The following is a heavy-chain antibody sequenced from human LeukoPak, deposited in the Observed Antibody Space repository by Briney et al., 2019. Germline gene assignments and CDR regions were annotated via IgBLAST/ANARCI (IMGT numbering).Heavy chain of an antibody. V-gene: IGHV5-51*01. Sequence: GESLEISCKGSGYSFTSYWIGWVRQMPGKGLEWMGIIYPGDSDTRYSPSFQGQVTISADKSISTAYLQWSSLKASDTAMYYCARRGYCGGDCYSEVDYWGQGTLVTVSS. CDR3: ARRGYCGGDCYSEVDY. J-gene: IGHJ4*02. D-gene: IGHD2-21*02. CDR1: GYSFTSYW. CDR2: IYPGDSDT.